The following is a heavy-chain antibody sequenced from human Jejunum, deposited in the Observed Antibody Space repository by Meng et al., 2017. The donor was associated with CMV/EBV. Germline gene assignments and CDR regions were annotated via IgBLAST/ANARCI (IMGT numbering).Heavy chain of an antibody. CDR1: GGSFSGYY. J-gene: IGHJ4*02. V-gene: IGHV4-34*01. Sequence: QAQLLEWEHGLLKPSATLSLPCAVVGGSFSGYYWNWSRQPPGKGLEWIGEINHSGTTNYNPSLKSRVTISVDTSKNQFSLKLSSVTAADTAVYYCAVDIVPAMGPGTPLTTNYWGQGTLVTVSS. CDR3: AVDIVPAMGPGTPLTTNY. D-gene: IGHD5-12*01. CDR2: INHSGTT.